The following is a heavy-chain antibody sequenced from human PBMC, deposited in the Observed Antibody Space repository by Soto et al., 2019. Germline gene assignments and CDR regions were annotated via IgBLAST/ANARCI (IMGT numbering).Heavy chain of an antibody. CDR1: GYTFTGHY. CDR2: TRPNNGNT. V-gene: IGHV1-18*04. CDR3: VRDLDRSGSYSTDY. J-gene: IGHJ4*02. Sequence: ASVKVSCKASGYTFTGHYIHWVRQAPEQGLEWMGWTRPNNGNTKYAQNLQGRVTMTTDTSTSTAYMELRSLRPDDKAVYYCVRDLDRSGSYSTDYCGQGTLLAVFS. D-gene: IGHD3-10*01.